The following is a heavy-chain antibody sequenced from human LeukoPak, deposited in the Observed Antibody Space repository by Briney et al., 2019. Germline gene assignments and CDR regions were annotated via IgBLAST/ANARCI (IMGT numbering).Heavy chain of an antibody. CDR2: ITSRGEST. CDR3: ARDRPNYYGSDGHCYRRDGDY. J-gene: IGHJ4*02. CDR1: GFTFSIYA. Sequence: GGSLRLSCAASGFTFSIYAMSWVRQAPGKGLQWVSSITSRGESTWYVDSVKGRFTITRDNSENTLYLQMHSLRAEDTAVYYCARDRPNYYGSDGHCYRRDGDYWGRGTLVSVSS. D-gene: IGHD3-10*01. V-gene: IGHV3-23*01.